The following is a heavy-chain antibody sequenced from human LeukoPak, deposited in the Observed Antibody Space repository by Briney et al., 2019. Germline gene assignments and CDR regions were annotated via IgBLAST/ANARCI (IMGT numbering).Heavy chain of an antibody. CDR3: VRGRTVLH. D-gene: IGHD4-17*01. V-gene: IGHV1-8*02. Sequence: ASVKVSCKASGGTFSSYAISWVRQAPGQGLEWMGWMNPNSGQTYSVPKFQGRVTMTRNTSISTAYLELTSLTSGDTAVYYCVRGRTVLHWGQGTLVTVSS. CDR2: MNPNSGQT. J-gene: IGHJ4*02. CDR1: GGTFSSYA.